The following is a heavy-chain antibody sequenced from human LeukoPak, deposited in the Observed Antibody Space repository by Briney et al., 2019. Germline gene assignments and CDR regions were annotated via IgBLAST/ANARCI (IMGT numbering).Heavy chain of an antibody. V-gene: IGHV4-61*05. D-gene: IGHD2-21*01. CDR3: ARKGPEHLPTYFDH. CDR2: IWPSGST. Sequence: SETLSLTCTVSGGSISSSSYYWGWIRQSPGQGLEWIGYIWPSGSTNYNPSLSGRVAISLDKSRNHFTLVVTAVAAADTAFYYCARKGPEHLPTYFDHWGRGILVTVSS. J-gene: IGHJ4*02. CDR1: GGSISSSSYY.